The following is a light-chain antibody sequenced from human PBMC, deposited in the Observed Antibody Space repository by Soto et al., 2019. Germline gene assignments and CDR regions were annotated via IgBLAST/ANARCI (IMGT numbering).Light chain of an antibody. V-gene: IGLV2-8*01. J-gene: IGLJ1*01. Sequence: QSVLTQPPSASGSPGQAVTISCTGTSSDIGGYDFVSWYQVRPGEAPQLIIYNVSGRPSGVPRRFSGSKSGNTASLTVSGLQAVDEADYYCSSYSDTNIYVFGTGTKVTVL. CDR1: SSDIGGYDF. CDR2: NVS. CDR3: SSYSDTNIYV.